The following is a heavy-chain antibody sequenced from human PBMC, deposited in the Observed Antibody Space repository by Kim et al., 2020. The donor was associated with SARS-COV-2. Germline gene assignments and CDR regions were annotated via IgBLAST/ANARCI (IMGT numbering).Heavy chain of an antibody. V-gene: IGHV3-15*01. J-gene: IGHJ4*02. CDR3: TTDKGYTVAGISY. Sequence: AAPGKCRFTTSRDNSKNTPYLQMNTLKTEDTAVYYCTTDKGYTVAGISYWGQGTLVTVSS. D-gene: IGHD6-19*01.